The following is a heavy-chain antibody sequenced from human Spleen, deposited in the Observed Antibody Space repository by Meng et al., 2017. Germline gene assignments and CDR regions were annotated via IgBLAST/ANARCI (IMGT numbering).Heavy chain of an antibody. Sequence: QVQLQQWGAGLLKPSETLSLTCAVFGGSFSGYSWTWIRQPPGKGLEWIAEINHSGSTNHSPSLKSRVSMSIDKSKNQFSLKLTSVTAADTAVYHCLRGSGGSVWGQGTLVTVSS. D-gene: IGHD3-10*01. CDR1: GGSFSGYS. CDR2: INHSGST. CDR3: LRGSGGSV. V-gene: IGHV4-34*02. J-gene: IGHJ1*01.